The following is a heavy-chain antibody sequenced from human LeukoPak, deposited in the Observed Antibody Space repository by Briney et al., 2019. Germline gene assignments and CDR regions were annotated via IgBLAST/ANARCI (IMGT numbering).Heavy chain of an antibody. CDR1: GFNFRGSG. V-gene: IGHV3-30*02. Sequence: GGSLRLSCAASGFNFRGSGMHWVRQAPGKGLEWVTFIQYDASQIYYADSVKGRFTISRDNSKNTVYLQMDSLRAEDTALYYCARAVGSGYYRHFDYWGQGTLVTVSS. J-gene: IGHJ4*02. CDR2: IQYDASQI. CDR3: ARAVGSGYYRHFDY. D-gene: IGHD3-3*01.